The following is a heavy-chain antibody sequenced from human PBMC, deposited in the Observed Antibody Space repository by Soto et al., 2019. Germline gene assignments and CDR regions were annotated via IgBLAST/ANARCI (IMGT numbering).Heavy chain of an antibody. D-gene: IGHD3-3*02. V-gene: IGHV3-23*01. CDR2: IDGSGGST. CDR3: AKAGIRDTVPVSAFLLNRSSDL. J-gene: IGHJ2*01. Sequence: GKGLEWVSGIDGSGGSTYHADSVKGRFTISRDNSKNTLYLQMNSLRPEDAVFFFRAKAGIRDTVPVSAFLLNRSSDL.